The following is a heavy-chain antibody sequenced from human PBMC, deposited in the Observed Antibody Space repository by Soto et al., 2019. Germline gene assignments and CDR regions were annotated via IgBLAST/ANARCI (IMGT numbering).Heavy chain of an antibody. Sequence: QLQLQESGPGLVKPSQTLSLTCTVSGGSISSGGYYWIWIRQHPGKGLEWIGYIYYSGSTYYNPFLKSRVTISVDTSQNQFSLKLSSVTDADTAVYYCARDTTQLDSNNNWFDPWGQGTLVTVAS. CDR1: GGSISSGGYY. CDR2: IYYSGST. J-gene: IGHJ5*02. D-gene: IGHD6-13*01. V-gene: IGHV4-31*03. CDR3: ARDTTQLDSNNNWFDP.